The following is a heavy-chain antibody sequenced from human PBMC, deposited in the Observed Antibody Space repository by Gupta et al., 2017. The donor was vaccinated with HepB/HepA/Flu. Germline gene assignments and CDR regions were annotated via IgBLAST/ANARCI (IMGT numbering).Heavy chain of an antibody. CDR2: ISWNSGSI. D-gene: IGHD2-2*01. J-gene: IGHJ2*01. Sequence: EVQLVESGGGLVQPGRSLRLSCAASGFTFDDYAMNWVRQAPGKGLEWVSGISWNSGSIGYADSVKGRFTISRDNAKNSLYLQMNSLRAEDTALYYCAKVYCSSTSCYGRTGYFDLWGRGTLVTVSS. V-gene: IGHV3-9*01. CDR3: AKVYCSSTSCYGRTGYFDL. CDR1: GFTFDDYA.